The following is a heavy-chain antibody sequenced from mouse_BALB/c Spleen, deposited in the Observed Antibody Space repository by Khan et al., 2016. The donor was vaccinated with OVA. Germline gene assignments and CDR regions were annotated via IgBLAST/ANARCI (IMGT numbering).Heavy chain of an antibody. V-gene: IGHV1-77*01. Sequence: QVQLQQSGAELARPGASVKLSCKASGYTFTDYYINWMKQRTGQGLEWIGEIYPGGGNIYYNEKFKGKATLTADKSSSTAYMQLSSLTSEDSAVYFCAREWAAWFPYWGQGTLVTVSA. CDR1: GYTFTDYY. CDR3: AREWAAWFPY. J-gene: IGHJ3*01. CDR2: IYPGGGNI.